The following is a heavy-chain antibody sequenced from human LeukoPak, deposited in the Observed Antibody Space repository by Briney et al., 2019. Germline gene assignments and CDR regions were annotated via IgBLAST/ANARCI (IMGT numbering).Heavy chain of an antibody. V-gene: IGHV3-20*01. CDR1: GFTFDDYG. Sequence: PGGSLRLSCAASGFTFDDYGMSWVRQAPGKGLEWVSGINWNGGSTGYADSVKGRFTISRDNAMNSLYLQMNSLRAEDTALYHCARTPGSGSYPYYYYYMDVWGKGTTVTISS. D-gene: IGHD3-10*01. J-gene: IGHJ6*03. CDR2: INWNGGST. CDR3: ARTPGSGSYPYYYYYMDV.